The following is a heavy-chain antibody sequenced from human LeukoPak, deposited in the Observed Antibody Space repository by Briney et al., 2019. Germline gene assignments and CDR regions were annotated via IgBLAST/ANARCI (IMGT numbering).Heavy chain of an antibody. J-gene: IGHJ6*03. D-gene: IGHD6-13*01. CDR2: INHSGST. Sequence: PSETLSLTCAVYGGSFSGYYWSWIRQPPGKGLEWIGEINHSGSTNYNPSLKSRVTISVDTSKNQFSLKLSSVTAADTAVYYCARGRGGYGAAADYYYYMDVWGKGTTVTVSS. V-gene: IGHV4-34*01. CDR3: ARGRGGYGAAADYYYYMDV. CDR1: GGSFSGYY.